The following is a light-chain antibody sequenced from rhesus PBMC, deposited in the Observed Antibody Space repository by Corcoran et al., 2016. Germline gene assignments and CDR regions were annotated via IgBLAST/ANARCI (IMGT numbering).Light chain of an antibody. CDR3: LQYNSDPWT. Sequence: DIQMTQSPSSLSASVGDRVTFICRASQGVSTYLSWYQQKPGELPKRLIDKASSLESGVPSRFSGIGSGTVFTLTIHSLPPEDLATYYCLQYNSDPWTFGQGTKVEIK. V-gene: IGKV1-43*02. J-gene: IGKJ1*01. CDR2: KAS. CDR1: QGVSTY.